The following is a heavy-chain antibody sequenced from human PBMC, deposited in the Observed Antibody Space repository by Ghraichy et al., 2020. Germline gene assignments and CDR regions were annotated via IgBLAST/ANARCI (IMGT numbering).Heavy chain of an antibody. CDR1: GGSISSGGYS. CDR3: ASHYDTRGYYRYAFDI. Sequence: SLNISCAVSGGSISSGGYSWSWVRQPPGMGLEWIGFLYHSGSTYYNPSLKSRVTILVDRSKNQFSLKLSSVTAADTAVYYCASHYDTRGYYRYAFDIWGQGTMVTVSS. D-gene: IGHD3-22*01. J-gene: IGHJ3*02. V-gene: IGHV4-30-2*01. CDR2: LYHSGST.